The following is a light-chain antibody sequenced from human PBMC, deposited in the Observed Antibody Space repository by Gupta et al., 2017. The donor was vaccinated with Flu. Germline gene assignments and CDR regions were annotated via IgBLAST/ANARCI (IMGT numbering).Light chain of an antibody. Sequence: DIVMTQSPDSLAVSLGERATINCKSSQSVLYSSNNKNYLAWYQQKPGQPPKLLIYWASTRESGDPDRFSGSGSGTDFTLTISSLQAEDVAVYYCQQYYSTVYSFGQGTKLEIK. V-gene: IGKV4-1*01. J-gene: IGKJ2*03. CDR2: WAS. CDR3: QQYYSTVYS. CDR1: QSVLYSSNNKNY.